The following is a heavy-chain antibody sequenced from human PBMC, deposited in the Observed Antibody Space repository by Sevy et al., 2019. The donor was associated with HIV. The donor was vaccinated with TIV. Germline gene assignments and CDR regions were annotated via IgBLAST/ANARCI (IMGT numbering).Heavy chain of an antibody. CDR1: GFTFSGFG. J-gene: IGHJ6*02. CDR2: ISYDGSNK. V-gene: IGHV3-30*18. CDR3: AKDQGAHYYYGMDV. Sequence: GGSLRLSCAAFGFTFSGFGMHWVRQAPGKGLGGVALISYDGSNKYFADSVKGRFTISRDKSKNTLNLQMNSLRGEDTAVYYCAKDQGAHYYYGMDVWGQGTTVTVSS.